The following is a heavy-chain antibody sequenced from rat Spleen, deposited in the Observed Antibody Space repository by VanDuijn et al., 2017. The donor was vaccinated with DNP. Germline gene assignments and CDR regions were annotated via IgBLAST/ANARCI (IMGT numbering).Heavy chain of an antibody. CDR1: GFTFNDYW. J-gene: IGHJ2*01. CDR3: ATDQGRAGY. Sequence: EVHLVETGGGLVQPGRSLKLSCVASGFTFNDYWMYWIRQGPAKGLDWVASINTDGGNTYYSDSVKGRFTISRDNAENTVYLQMNSLRSEDTATYYCATDQGRAGYWGQGVMVTVSS. CDR2: INTDGGNT. V-gene: IGHV5-58*01. D-gene: IGHD1-11*01.